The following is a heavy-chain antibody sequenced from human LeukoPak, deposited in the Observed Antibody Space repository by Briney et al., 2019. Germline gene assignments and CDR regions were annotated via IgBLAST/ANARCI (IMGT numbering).Heavy chain of an antibody. CDR3: ARVSYYYDSSGYTENYYYYYMDV. CDR2: IYHSGST. CDR1: GFTFSSYSV. J-gene: IGHJ6*03. V-gene: IGHV4-4*02. Sequence: GSLRLSCAASGFTFSSYSVNWVRQPPGKGLEWIGEIYHSGSTNYNPSLKSRVTISVDKSKNQFSLKLSSVTAADTAVYYCARVSYYYDSSGYTENYYYYYMDVWGKGTTVTVSS. D-gene: IGHD3-22*01.